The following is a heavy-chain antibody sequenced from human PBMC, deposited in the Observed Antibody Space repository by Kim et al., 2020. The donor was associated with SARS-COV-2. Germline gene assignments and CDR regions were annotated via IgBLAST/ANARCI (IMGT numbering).Heavy chain of an antibody. J-gene: IGHJ4*02. V-gene: IGHV4-34*01. CDR1: GGSFSGYY. CDR2: INHSGST. Sequence: GSLSLTCAVYGGSFSGYYWSWIRQPPGKGLEWIGEINHSGSTNYNPSLKSRVTISVDTSKNQFSLKLSSVTAADTAVYYCARRVDYGDYVFWRKGNFDYWGQGTLVTVSS. D-gene: IGHD4-17*01. CDR3: ARRVDYGDYVFWRKGNFDY.